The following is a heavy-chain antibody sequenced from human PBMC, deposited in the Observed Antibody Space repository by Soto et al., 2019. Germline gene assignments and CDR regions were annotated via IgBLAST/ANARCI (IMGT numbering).Heavy chain of an antibody. Sequence: EVQLVESGGGLVQPGGSLRLSCATSGFTFSGHWMHWVRQTPGEGLVWVSRINSVGTSTLYADSVKGRFTVSRDNANDTLFLQRNDVRVDDTAIYYCVRGARPNCGGGCHNLGIGGQGTMVTVAS. D-gene: IGHD2-21*02. CDR2: INSVGTST. CDR1: GFTFSGHW. J-gene: IGHJ3*02. CDR3: VRGARPNCGGGCHNLGI. V-gene: IGHV3-74*03.